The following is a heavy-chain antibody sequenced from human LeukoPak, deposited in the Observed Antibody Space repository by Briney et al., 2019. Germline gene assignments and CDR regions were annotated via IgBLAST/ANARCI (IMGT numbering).Heavy chain of an antibody. J-gene: IGHJ4*02. Sequence: AASVKVSCKASGYTFTGYYMHWVRQAPGQGLEWMGWINPNSGGTNYAQKFQGRVTMTRDTSISTAYMELSRLRSDDTAVYYCARADVLLWFGELSVTLVNWGQGTPVTVSS. CDR3: ARADVLLWFGELSVTLVN. CDR1: GYTFTGYY. CDR2: INPNSGGT. V-gene: IGHV1-2*02. D-gene: IGHD3-10*01.